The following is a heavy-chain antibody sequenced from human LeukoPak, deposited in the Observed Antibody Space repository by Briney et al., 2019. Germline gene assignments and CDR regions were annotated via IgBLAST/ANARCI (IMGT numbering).Heavy chain of an antibody. CDR1: GGSISSGGYS. CDR3: ARHRFASPLDS. CDR2: IYHSGST. D-gene: IGHD3-16*01. J-gene: IGHJ4*02. V-gene: IGHV4-30-2*01. Sequence: SQTLSLTCAASGGSISSGGYSWSWIRQPPGKGLEWIGYIYHSGSTYSNPSLKSRVTISVDRSKNQFSLKLSSVTAADTAVYYCARHRFASPLDSWGQGTLVTVSS.